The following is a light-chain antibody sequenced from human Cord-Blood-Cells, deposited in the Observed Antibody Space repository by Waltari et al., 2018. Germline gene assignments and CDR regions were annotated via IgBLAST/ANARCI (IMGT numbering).Light chain of an antibody. CDR2: EVS. CDR1: SSDAGGYNY. V-gene: IGLV2-14*01. CDR3: SSYTSSSTWV. J-gene: IGLJ3*02. Sequence: QSALTQPASVSGSPGQSITISCTGTSSDAGGYNYVSWYQKHPGKAPKLIIYEVSKRPSVVSKRFSGSKSGNTASRTISWRQAEDEADYYCSSYTSSSTWVFGGGTKLTVL.